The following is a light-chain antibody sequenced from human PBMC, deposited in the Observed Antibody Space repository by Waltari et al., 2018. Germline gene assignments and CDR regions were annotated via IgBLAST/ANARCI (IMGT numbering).Light chain of an antibody. J-gene: IGLJ2*01. CDR2: DNN. V-gene: IGLV1-51*01. CDR3: GTWDSSLSAGV. Sequence: QSVLTQPPSVSAAPGPTVTISCSGSSSNIGNNYVSWYQQLPVTAPKLLIYDNNKRPSGIPDRFSGSKSGTSATLGITGLQTGDEADYYCGTWDSSLSAGVFGGGTKLTVL. CDR1: SSNIGNNY.